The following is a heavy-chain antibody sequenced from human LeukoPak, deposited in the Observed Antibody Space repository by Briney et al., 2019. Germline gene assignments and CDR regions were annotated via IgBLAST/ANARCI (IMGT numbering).Heavy chain of an antibody. CDR3: GRGAGNYFFDY. D-gene: IGHD4-23*01. J-gene: IGHJ4*02. Sequence: GGSLRLSCAASGFSFSSYGMHWVRQAPGKGLEWVAVISHDGSNQNYADSVKGRFAFSRDNSRNTLYLQMNSLRPDDSAVYYCGRGAGNYFFDYWGQGALVTVSS. CDR1: GFSFSSYG. CDR2: ISHDGSNQ. V-gene: IGHV3-30*03.